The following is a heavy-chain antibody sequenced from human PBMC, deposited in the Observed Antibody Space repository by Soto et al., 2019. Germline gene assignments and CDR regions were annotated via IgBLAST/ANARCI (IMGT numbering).Heavy chain of an antibody. CDR3: AREGGLGDSSGYYFDY. D-gene: IGHD3-22*01. Sequence: GGSLRLSCASSGFTFSSYAMNLVRQAPGKGLEWVSYISSSSSYTNYADSVKGRFTISRDNAKNSLYLQMNSLRAEDTAVYYCAREGGLGDSSGYYFDYWAQGTLVTVSS. CDR2: ISSSSSYT. V-gene: IGHV3-21*05. CDR1: GFTFSSYA. J-gene: IGHJ4*02.